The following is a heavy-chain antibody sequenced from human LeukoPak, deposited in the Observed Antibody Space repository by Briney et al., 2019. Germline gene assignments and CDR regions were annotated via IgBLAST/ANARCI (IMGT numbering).Heavy chain of an antibody. CDR2: IYHSGST. CDR3: ARGDSSGYPDY. Sequence: PGGSLRLSCAASGFTFSSYEMNWVRQPPGKGLEWIGEIYHSGSTNYNPSLKSRVTISVDKSKNQFSLKLSSVTAADTAVYYCARGDSSGYPDYWGQGSLVTVSS. CDR1: GFTFSSYE. J-gene: IGHJ4*02. V-gene: IGHV4-4*02. D-gene: IGHD3-22*01.